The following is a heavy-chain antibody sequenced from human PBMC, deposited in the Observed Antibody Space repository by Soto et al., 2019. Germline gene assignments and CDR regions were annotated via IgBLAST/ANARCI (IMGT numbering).Heavy chain of an antibody. D-gene: IGHD6-25*01. CDR3: ARGLAQRYPYYYYYYGMDV. Sequence: QVQLVQSGAEVKKPGASVKVSCKASGYTFTSYYMHWVRQAPGQGLEWMGIINPSGGSTSYAQKFQCRVTMTRDTSTSTVYMELSSLRSEDTAVYYCARGLAQRYPYYYYYYGMDVWGQGTTVTVSS. J-gene: IGHJ6*02. CDR2: INPSGGST. V-gene: IGHV1-46*01. CDR1: GYTFTSYY.